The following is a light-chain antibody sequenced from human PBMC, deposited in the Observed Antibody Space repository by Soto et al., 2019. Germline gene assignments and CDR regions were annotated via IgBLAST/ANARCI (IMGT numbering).Light chain of an antibody. V-gene: IGKV3-20*01. J-gene: IGKJ3*01. Sequence: EIVLTQSPGTLSLSPGERATLSCRASQSVSSTYLAWYQQKPGQAPKLLIYGVSSRATGIPDRFSGSGSGTDFPLTISRLEPEDFAVYYCQQYGTSPLTFGPGTKVDI. CDR1: QSVSSTY. CDR3: QQYGTSPLT. CDR2: GVS.